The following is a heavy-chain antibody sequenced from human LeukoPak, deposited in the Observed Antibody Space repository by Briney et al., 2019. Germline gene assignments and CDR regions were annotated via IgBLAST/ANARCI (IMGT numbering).Heavy chain of an antibody. CDR2: IYPGDSDT. V-gene: IGHV5-51*01. D-gene: IGHD3-9*01. J-gene: IGHJ4*02. CDR3: ARHRITISRPDSGMDY. CDR1: GYSFTSYW. Sequence: PGESLKISCKGSGYSFTSYWIGWVRQMPGKGLEWMGIIYPGDSDTRYSPSFQGQVTISADKSISTAYLQWSSLKASDTALYYCARHRITISRPDSGMDYWGQGTLVTVSS.